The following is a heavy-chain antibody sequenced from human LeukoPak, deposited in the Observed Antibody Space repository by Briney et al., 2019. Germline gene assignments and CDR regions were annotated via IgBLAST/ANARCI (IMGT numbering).Heavy chain of an antibody. CDR1: GFSLSTSGMC. V-gene: IGHV2-70*11. D-gene: IGHD5-18*01. Sequence: SGPTLVNPTQTLTLTCTFSGFSLSTSGMCVSWIRQPPGKALEWLARIDWDDDKYYSTSLKTRLTISKDTSKHQVVLTMTNMHPVDTATYSSARSHVGERGYSYGSSFDYCGQGTLVTVSS. CDR3: ARSHVGERGYSYGSSFDY. CDR2: IDWDDDK. J-gene: IGHJ4*02.